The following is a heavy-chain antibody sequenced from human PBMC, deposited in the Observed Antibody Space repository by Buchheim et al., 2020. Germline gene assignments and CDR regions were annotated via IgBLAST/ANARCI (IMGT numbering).Heavy chain of an antibody. CDR3: ARGYSSGFDY. D-gene: IGHD6-19*01. J-gene: IGHJ4*02. CDR1: GGSFSGYY. V-gene: IGHV4-34*01. CDR2: INHSGRT. Sequence: QVQLQQWGAGLLKPSETLSLTCAVYGGSFSGYYWSWIRQPPGKGLEWIGEINHSGRTNYNPPLKSRVTISVDTSKNQLSLKLSSVTAADTAVYYCARGYSSGFDYWGQGTL.